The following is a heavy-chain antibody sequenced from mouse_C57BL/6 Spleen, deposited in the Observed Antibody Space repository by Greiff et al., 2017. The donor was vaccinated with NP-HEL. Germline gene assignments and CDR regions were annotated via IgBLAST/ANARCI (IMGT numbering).Heavy chain of an antibody. CDR3: AREETGAMDY. CDR2: IYPGDGDT. CDR1: GYAFSSSW. J-gene: IGHJ4*01. D-gene: IGHD4-1*01. Sequence: VQLVESGPELVKPGASVKISCKASGYAFSSSWMNWVKQRPGKGLEWIGRIYPGDGDTNYNGKFKGKATLTADKSSSTAYMQLSSLTSEDSAVYFCAREETGAMDYWGQGTSVTVSS. V-gene: IGHV1-82*01.